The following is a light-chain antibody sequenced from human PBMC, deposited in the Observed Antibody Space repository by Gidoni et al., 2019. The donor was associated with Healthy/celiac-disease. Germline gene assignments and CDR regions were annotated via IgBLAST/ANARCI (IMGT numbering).Light chain of an antibody. CDR3: QSYDSSLSGVV. J-gene: IGLJ2*01. CDR2: GNS. V-gene: IGLV1-40*01. CDR1: SSNIGAGYD. Sequence: PRVTISCTGSSSNIGAGYDVHWYQQLPGTAPKLLIYGNSNRPSGVPDRFSGSKSGTSASLASTGLQAEDEADYYCQSYDSSLSGVVFGGGTKLTVL.